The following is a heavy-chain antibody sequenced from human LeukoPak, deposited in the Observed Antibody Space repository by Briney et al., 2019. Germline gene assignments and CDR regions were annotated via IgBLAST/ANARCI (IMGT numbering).Heavy chain of an antibody. D-gene: IGHD2-2*01. CDR2: IKSKTDGRTT. CDR3: TNSGFHCSSTSCYFGLDY. V-gene: IGHV3-15*01. CDR1: GFTFSNAW. Sequence: GGSLRLSCAASGFTFSNAWMRWVRQAPGKGLEWVGRIKSKTDGRTTDYAAPVKGRFTISRDDSKNTLYLQMNSLKTGDTAVYYCTNSGFHCSSTSCYFGLDYWGQGTLVTVSS. J-gene: IGHJ4*02.